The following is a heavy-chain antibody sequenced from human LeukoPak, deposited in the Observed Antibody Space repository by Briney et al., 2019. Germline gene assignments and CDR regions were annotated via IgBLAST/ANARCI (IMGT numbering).Heavy chain of an antibody. CDR2: IHHTGST. D-gene: IGHD5-12*01. CDR1: GGSISSSNW. J-gene: IGHJ3*02. V-gene: IGHV4-4*02. CDR3: ARAQNSGYAWAAFDI. Sequence: PSETLSLTCAVSGGSISSSNWWSWVRQPPGKGLEWIREIHHTGSTKYNPSLTSRVTMSVDTSKNQFSLNLSSVTAADTAVYYCARAQNSGYAWAAFDIWGQGTMVTVSS.